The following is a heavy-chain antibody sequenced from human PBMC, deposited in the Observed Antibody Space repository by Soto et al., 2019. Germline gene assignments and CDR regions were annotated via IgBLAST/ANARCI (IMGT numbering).Heavy chain of an antibody. CDR2: ISGSGGST. CDR1: GFTFSSYA. V-gene: IGHV3-23*01. CDR3: EKGLYGDYLRFDY. Sequence: EVQLLESGGGLVQPGGSLRLSCAASGFTFSSYAMSWVRQAPGKGLEWVSAISGSGGSTSYADSVKGRFTISRDNSKNTLYLQMNSLRAEDTAVYYCEKGLYGDYLRFDYWGQGTLVTVSS. J-gene: IGHJ4*02. D-gene: IGHD4-17*01.